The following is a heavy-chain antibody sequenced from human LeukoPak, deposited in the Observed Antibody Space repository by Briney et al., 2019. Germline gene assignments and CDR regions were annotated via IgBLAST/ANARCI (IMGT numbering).Heavy chain of an antibody. CDR1: GFIFDVYS. CDR3: TNIRDY. CDR2: ISRDGGRA. Sequence: GGSLRLSCVASGFIFDVYSIHWVRQAPGKGLEWVSFISRDGGRAYYAGSVKGRFTISRDNNRNSVYLHMNSLRPNDSALYYCTNIRDYWGQGTLVTVSS. J-gene: IGHJ4*02. V-gene: IGHV3-43D*03.